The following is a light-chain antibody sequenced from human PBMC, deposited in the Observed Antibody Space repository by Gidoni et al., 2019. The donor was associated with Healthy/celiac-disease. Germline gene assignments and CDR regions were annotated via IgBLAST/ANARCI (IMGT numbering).Light chain of an antibody. J-gene: IGKJ4*01. Sequence: DIQMTQSPSSLSASVGDRVTITCQASQDISNYLNWYQQKPGKAPKLLIYDASNLETGVPSRFSGSGSGTDFTVTISSLQPEDIATYYCQQYDNLPFTFXGXTKVXSK. CDR3: QQYDNLPFT. CDR2: DAS. CDR1: QDISNY. V-gene: IGKV1-33*01.